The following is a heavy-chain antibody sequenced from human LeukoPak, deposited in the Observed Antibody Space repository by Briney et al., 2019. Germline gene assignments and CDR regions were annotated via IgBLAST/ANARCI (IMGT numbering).Heavy chain of an antibody. CDR3: ARGTTVTSYYFDY. D-gene: IGHD4-17*01. CDR1: GFTFSDYY. Sequence: GGSLRLSCAASGFTFSDYYMSWIRQAPGKGLEWVSYISSSGSTIYYADSVKGRFTISRDNAKNSLYLQMNRLRAEDTAVYYCARGTTVTSYYFDYWGQGTLVTVSS. V-gene: IGHV3-11*01. CDR2: ISSSGSTI. J-gene: IGHJ4*02.